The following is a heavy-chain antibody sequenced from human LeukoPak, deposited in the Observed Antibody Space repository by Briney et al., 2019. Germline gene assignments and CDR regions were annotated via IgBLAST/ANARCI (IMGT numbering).Heavy chain of an antibody. CDR3: RLFHTPIFDL. CDR1: GYTFIGVY. V-gene: IGHV1-2*06. J-gene: IGHJ3*01. CDR2: INPSSGDT. D-gene: IGHD3-3*01. Sequence: ASVKVSCKASGYTFIGVYLHWVRQAPGQGLEWMGRINPSSGDTNYEQNFQGRVTMAWDTSISTAYLDLSRLTSYDTAVYYCRLFHTPIFDLWGQGTLITVSS.